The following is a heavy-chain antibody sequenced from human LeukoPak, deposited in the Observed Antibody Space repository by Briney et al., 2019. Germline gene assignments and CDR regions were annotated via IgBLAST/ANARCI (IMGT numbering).Heavy chain of an antibody. V-gene: IGHV3-48*01. CDR3: ARDAGIAAAGTVFGS. D-gene: IGHD6-13*01. Sequence: GGSLRLSCAASGFTFSSYSMNWVRQAPGKGLEWVSYISSSSSTMYYADSVKGRFTISRDNAKNSLYLQMSSLRAEDTAVYYCARDAGIAAAGTVFGSWGQGTLVTVSS. CDR1: GFTFSSYS. CDR2: ISSSSSTM. J-gene: IGHJ4*02.